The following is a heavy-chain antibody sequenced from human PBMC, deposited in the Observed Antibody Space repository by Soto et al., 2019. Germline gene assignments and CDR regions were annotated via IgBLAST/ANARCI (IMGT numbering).Heavy chain of an antibody. CDR2: IWYDGSKT. J-gene: IGHJ4*02. CDR1: GYTFSSYG. D-gene: IGHD1-1*01. Sequence: QVQLVESGGGVVQPGTSLRLSCVASGYTFSSYGLHLVRQAPGKGLEWVAVIWYDGSKTYYGDSVEGRFTISREDSKNTLYLKMNRLRAEDTAVYYCARDTCTISYRFDYWGQGTLVIVSS. CDR3: ARDTCTISYRFDY. V-gene: IGHV3-33*01.